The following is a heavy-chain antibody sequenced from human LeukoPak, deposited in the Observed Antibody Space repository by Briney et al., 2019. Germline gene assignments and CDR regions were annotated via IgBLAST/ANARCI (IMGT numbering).Heavy chain of an antibody. Sequence: GGSLRLSCAASGFTFSSYWMHWVRQAPGKGLVWVSRIISDGSSRSYADSVKGRFTISRDSAENTLYLQMDSLRAEDTALYYCARGSGSYQGDWGQGTLVTVSS. D-gene: IGHD3-10*01. V-gene: IGHV3-74*01. CDR2: IISDGSSR. J-gene: IGHJ4*02. CDR3: ARGSGSYQGD. CDR1: GFTFSSYW.